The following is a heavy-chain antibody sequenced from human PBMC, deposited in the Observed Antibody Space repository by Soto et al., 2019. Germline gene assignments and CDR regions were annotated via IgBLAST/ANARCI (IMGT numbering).Heavy chain of an antibody. CDR2: INSDGSST. J-gene: IGHJ6*02. CDR1: GFTFSSYW. Sequence: GGSLRLSCAASGFTFSSYWMHWVRQAPGKGLVWVSRINSDGSSTSYADSVKGRFTISRDNAKNTLYLQMNRLSAEDTAEYYCARVLEKQQPNYYYYYGMDVWGQGTTVTVSS. CDR3: ARVLEKQQPNYYYYYGMDV. D-gene: IGHD6-13*01. V-gene: IGHV3-74*01.